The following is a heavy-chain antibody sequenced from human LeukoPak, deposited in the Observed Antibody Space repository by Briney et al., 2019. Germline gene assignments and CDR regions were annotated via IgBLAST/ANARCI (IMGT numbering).Heavy chain of an antibody. CDR3: AAWGLHNY. CDR1: GFALRDYW. J-gene: IGHJ4*02. V-gene: IGHV3-7*01. CDR2: INLGGSVI. Sequence: GGSLRLPCAASGFALRDYWMNWVRQAPGKGLEWVANINLGGSVILYVDSVKGRFTASRDNAENSVSLQMNSLRAEDTAVYYCAAWGLHNYWGQGTLVTVSS. D-gene: IGHD7-27*01.